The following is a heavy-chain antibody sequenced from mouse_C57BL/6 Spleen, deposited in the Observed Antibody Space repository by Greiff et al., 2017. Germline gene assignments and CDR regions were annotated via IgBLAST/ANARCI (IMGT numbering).Heavy chain of an antibody. V-gene: IGHV2-6-1*01. J-gene: IGHJ3*01. CDR3: ARHGDYYGSSGFAY. CDR1: GFSLTSYG. D-gene: IGHD1-1*01. Sequence: QVQLQQSGPGLVAPSQSLSITCTVSGFSLTSYGVHWVRQPPGKGLEWLVVIWSDGSTTYNSALKSRLSISKDNSKSQVFLKMNSLQTDDTAMYYCARHGDYYGSSGFAYWGQGTLVTVSA. CDR2: IWSDGST.